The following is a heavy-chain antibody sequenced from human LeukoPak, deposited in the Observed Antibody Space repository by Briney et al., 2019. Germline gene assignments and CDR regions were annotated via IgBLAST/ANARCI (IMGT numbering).Heavy chain of an antibody. Sequence: SETLSLTCTVSGGSISGYYWSWIRQPAGKGLEHIGRVYSSGITNYNPSLEGRVTMSVDTSKNQFSLRLNSVTAADTAVYYCARWAPSYLQNWFDPWGQGTLATVSS. CDR1: GGSISGYY. V-gene: IGHV4-4*07. CDR3: ARWAPSYLQNWFDP. CDR2: VYSSGIT. J-gene: IGHJ5*02. D-gene: IGHD1-26*01.